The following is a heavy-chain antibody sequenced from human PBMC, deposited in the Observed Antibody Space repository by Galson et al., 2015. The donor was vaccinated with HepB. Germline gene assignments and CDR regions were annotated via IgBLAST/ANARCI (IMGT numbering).Heavy chain of an antibody. J-gene: IGHJ4*02. CDR1: GFTFSNSG. CDR2: IRSDGSNN. V-gene: IGHV3-30*02. CDR3: ARDLWDY. Sequence: SLRLSCAASGFTFSNSGMHWVRQAPGKGLEWVASIRSDGSNNYYAVSVRGRFTISRDNPKNTLYLQMNSLRAEDTSVYYCARDLWDYWGQGTLVTVSS.